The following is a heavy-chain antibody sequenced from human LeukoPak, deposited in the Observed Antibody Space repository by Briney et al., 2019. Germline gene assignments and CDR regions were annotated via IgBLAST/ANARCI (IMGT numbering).Heavy chain of an antibody. Sequence: ASVKVSCKASGYTFTGYYMHWVRQAPGQGLEWMGWINPNSGGTNYAQKFQGRVTMTRDTSISTAYMELSRLRSDDTAVYYCARDMDYDILTGYASWGQGTLVTVSS. J-gene: IGHJ4*02. D-gene: IGHD3-9*01. CDR3: ARDMDYDILTGYAS. V-gene: IGHV1-2*02. CDR2: INPNSGGT. CDR1: GYTFTGYY.